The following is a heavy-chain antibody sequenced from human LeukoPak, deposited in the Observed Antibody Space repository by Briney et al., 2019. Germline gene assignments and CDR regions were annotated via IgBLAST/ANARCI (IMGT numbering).Heavy chain of an antibody. CDR2: IYYSGNT. CDR3: ARGKWELDY. J-gene: IGHJ4*02. Sequence: PSETLSLTCTVSGGSNSGYYWTWIRQPPGKGLEWIGNIYYSGNTNYNPSLKSRVTISVDTPKNQFSLKLSSVTAADTAVYFCARGKWELDYWGQGTLVTASS. D-gene: IGHD1-26*01. V-gene: IGHV4-59*01. CDR1: GGSNSGYY.